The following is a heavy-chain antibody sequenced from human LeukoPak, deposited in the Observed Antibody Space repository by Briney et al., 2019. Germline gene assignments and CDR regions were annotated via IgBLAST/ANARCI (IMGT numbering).Heavy chain of an antibody. CDR1: GGSISSYY. D-gene: IGHD3-10*01. V-gene: IGHV4-59*01. J-gene: IGHJ4*02. CDR3: ARARFSRRESFDY. Sequence: SETLSLTCTVSGGSISSYYWSWIRQPPGKGLEWIGYIYYSGSTNYNPSLKSRVTISVDTSKNQFSLKLSSVTAADTAVYYCARARFSRRESFDYWGQGTLVTVSS. CDR2: IYYSGST.